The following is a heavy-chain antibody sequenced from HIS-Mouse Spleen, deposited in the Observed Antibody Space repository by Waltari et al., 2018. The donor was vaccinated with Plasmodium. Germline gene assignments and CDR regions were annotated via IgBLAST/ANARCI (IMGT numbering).Heavy chain of an antibody. J-gene: IGHJ3*02. D-gene: IGHD3-9*01. CDR2: INHSGST. Sequence: QVQLQQWGAEMLKPSETLSLPCDVYGGSFRSESWSWIRQPPGKGVEWIGEINHSGSTNYNPSLKSRVTISVDTSKNQFSLKLSSVTAADTAVYYCARAPIRDAFDIWGQGTMVTVSS. CDR3: ARAPIRDAFDI. CDR1: GGSFRSES. V-gene: IGHV4-34*01.